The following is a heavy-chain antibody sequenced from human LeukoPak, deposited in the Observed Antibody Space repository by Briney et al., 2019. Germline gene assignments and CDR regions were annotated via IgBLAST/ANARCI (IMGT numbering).Heavy chain of an antibody. CDR1: GFTFGDYA. D-gene: IGHD6-19*01. CDR2: IRSKAYGGTT. V-gene: IGHV3-49*04. CDR3: TRDSRSSGWYGGDAFDI. J-gene: IGHJ3*02. Sequence: SGGSLRLSCTASGFTFGDYAMSWVRQAPGKGLEWVGFIRSKAYGGTTEYAASVKGRFTISRDDSKSIAYLQMNSLKTEDTAVYYCTRDSRSSGWYGGDAFDIWAKGQWSPSLQ.